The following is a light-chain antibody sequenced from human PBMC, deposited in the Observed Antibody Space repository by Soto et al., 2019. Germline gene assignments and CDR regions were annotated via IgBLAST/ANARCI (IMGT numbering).Light chain of an antibody. CDR3: QQYNNCPRT. CDR1: QSVSSSY. J-gene: IGKJ1*01. V-gene: IGKV3-20*01. CDR2: GAS. Sequence: EIVLTHSPGTLSLSPWEIATLSCGASQSVSSSYLAWYQQKPGQAPRLLIYGASGRATGIPDRFSGSGSGTEFTPTISSLQSEDSAVYFCQQYNNCPRTFGQGTKVDIK.